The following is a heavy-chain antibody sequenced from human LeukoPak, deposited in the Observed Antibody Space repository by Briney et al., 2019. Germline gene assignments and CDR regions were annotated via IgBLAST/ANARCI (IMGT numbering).Heavy chain of an antibody. J-gene: IGHJ5*02. D-gene: IGHD3-22*01. CDR3: ARALEGYYDSGRLSNWFDP. CDR1: GGSISSYY. CDR2: IYTSGST. V-gene: IGHV4-4*07. Sequence: SETLSLTCTVSGGSISSYYWSWIRQPAGKGLEWIGRIYTSGSTNYNPSLKSRVTMSVDTSKNQFSLKLSSVTAADTAVYYCARALEGYYDSGRLSNWFDPWGQGTLVTVSS.